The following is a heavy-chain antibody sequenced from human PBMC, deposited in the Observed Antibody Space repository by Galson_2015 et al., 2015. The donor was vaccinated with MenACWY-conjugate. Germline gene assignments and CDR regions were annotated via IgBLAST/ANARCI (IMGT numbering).Heavy chain of an antibody. CDR2: TYYRSKWYN. CDR3: ARAALLRGYIFMYFFDY. Sequence: CAISGDSVSSNSAAWNWIRQSPSRGLEWPGRTYYRSKWYNDYAVSVKSRISIHPDTSKNQLTLHLNSVTPEDTAVYYCARAALLRGYIFMYFFDYWGQGTLVTVSS. CDR1: GDSVSSNSAA. D-gene: IGHD5-18*01. V-gene: IGHV6-1*01. J-gene: IGHJ4*02.